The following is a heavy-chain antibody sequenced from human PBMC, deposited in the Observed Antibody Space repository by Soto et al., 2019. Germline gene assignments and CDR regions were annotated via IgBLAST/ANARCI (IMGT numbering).Heavy chain of an antibody. CDR3: AWRGI. CDR1: GFTFSGYE. Sequence: EVQPVESGGGLVQPGGSLRLSCAASGFTFSGYELNWVRQAPGKGLEWVSYISSSCSTIYYADSVKGRFTISRDSAKNSLYLQMNSLRAEDTAVYYCAWRGIWGQGTMVTVSS. CDR2: ISSSCSTI. V-gene: IGHV3-48*03. J-gene: IGHJ3*02. D-gene: IGHD1-1*01.